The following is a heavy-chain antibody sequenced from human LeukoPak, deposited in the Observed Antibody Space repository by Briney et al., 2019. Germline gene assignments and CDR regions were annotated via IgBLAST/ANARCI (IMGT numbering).Heavy chain of an antibody. J-gene: IGHJ6*02. D-gene: IGHD3-10*01. CDR2: ISPYNGNT. CDR3: ARDDYYGSGSYPPHGMEV. Sequence: ASVKVSCKASGYTFTTYGISWVRQAPGQGLEWMGWISPYNGNTHYPQKLQGRVTMTTDTSTSTAYMELRSLRSDDTAVYYCARDDYYGSGSYPPHGMEVWGQGTTVTVSS. CDR1: GYTFTTYG. V-gene: IGHV1-18*01.